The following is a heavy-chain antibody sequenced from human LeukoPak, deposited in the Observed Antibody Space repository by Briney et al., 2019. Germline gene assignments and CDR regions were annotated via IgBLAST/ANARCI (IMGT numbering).Heavy chain of an antibody. V-gene: IGHV1-18*01. CDR2: ISAYNGNT. CDR3: ARGFSREVDY. D-gene: IGHD3-3*01. Sequence: XXVRQAXXXGXEWMGWISAYNGNTNYAQKLQGRVTMTTDTSTSTAYMELRSLRSDDTAVYYCARGFSREVDYWGQGTLVTVSS. J-gene: IGHJ4*02.